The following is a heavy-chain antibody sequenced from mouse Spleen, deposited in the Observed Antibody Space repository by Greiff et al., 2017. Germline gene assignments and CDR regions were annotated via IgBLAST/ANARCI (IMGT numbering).Heavy chain of an antibody. CDR2: IYPGSGST. CDR1: GYTFTSYW. V-gene: IGHV1-55*01. CDR3: ARGNSYYAMDY. Sequence: QVQLQQPGAELVKPGASVKMSCKASGYTFTSYWITWVKQRPGQGLEWIGDIYPGSGSTNYNEKFKSKATLTVDTSSSTAYMQLSGLTSEDSAVYYCARGNSYYAMDYWGQGTSVTVSS. J-gene: IGHJ4*01.